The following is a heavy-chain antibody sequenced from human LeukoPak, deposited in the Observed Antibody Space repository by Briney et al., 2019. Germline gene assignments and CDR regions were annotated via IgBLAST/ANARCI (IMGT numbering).Heavy chain of an antibody. CDR1: SGSFSSYY. CDR2: IYYSGST. V-gene: IGHV4-39*01. J-gene: IGHJ4*02. D-gene: IGHD6-13*01. Sequence: SETLSLTCAVYSGSFSSYYWGWIRQPPGKGLEWIGSIYYSGSTYYNPSLKSRVTISVDTSKNQFSLKLSSVTAADTAVYYCARIPAIAAAGGNDYWGQGTLVTVSS. CDR3: ARIPAIAAAGGNDY.